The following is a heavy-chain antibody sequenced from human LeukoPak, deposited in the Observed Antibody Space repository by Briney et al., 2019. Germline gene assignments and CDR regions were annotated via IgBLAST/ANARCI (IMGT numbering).Heavy chain of an antibody. CDR2: FDPEDGET. V-gene: IGHV1-24*01. Sequence: ASVKVSCKVSGYTLTELSMHWVRQAPGKGLEWMGGFDPEDGETIYAQKFQGRVTMTEDTSTDTAYMELSSLRSEDTAVYYCGTDLRYREGLNDYWGQGTLVTVSS. D-gene: IGHD3-16*01. CDR3: GTDLRYREGLNDY. CDR1: GYTLTELS. J-gene: IGHJ4*02.